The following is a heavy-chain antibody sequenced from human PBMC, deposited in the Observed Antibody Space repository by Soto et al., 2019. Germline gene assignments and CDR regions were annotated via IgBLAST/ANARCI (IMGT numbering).Heavy chain of an antibody. V-gene: IGHV4-4*02. CDR3: ARDYTYYDFRYMDV. Sequence: QVQLQESGPGLVKPSVTLSLTCAVSSGSISSSNWWSWVRQPPGKGLAWIGEIYQSGSTNYNPSLKSRVTIAVDKSKNQFSLKLSSVTAADTAVYYCARDYTYYDFRYMDVWGKGTTVTVSS. CDR1: SGSISSSNW. J-gene: IGHJ6*03. D-gene: IGHD3-3*01. CDR2: IYQSGST.